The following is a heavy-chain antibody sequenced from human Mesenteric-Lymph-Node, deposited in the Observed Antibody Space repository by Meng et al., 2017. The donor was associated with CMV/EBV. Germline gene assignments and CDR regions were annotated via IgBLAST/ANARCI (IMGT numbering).Heavy chain of an antibody. V-gene: IGHV1-69*05. J-gene: IGHJ4*02. CDR1: IFTDYY. CDR2: IIPIFGTA. CDR3: ARATPGDDFWSGSLFDY. Sequence: IFTDYYMHWVQQAPGKGLEWMGGIIPIFGTANYAQKFQGRVTITTDESTNTVYMDLSSLKSDDTAVYYCARATPGDDFWSGSLFDYWGQGTLVTVSS. D-gene: IGHD3-3*01.